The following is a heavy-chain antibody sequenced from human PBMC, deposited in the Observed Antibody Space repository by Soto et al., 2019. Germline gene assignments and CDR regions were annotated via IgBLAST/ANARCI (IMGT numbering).Heavy chain of an antibody. CDR2: VSAYNRNT. V-gene: IGHV1-18*01. Sequence: QVQLVQSGAEVKKPGASVKVSCEAYGYTFRNYGITWVRQAPGQGLEWMGWVSAYNRNTKYAQKFQERVTMTTDTATSTAYMELRSLRSDDTAISFCARERQWDSLPYWGQGTLVTVTS. D-gene: IGHD1-26*01. CDR1: GYTFRNYG. CDR3: ARERQWDSLPY. J-gene: IGHJ4*02.